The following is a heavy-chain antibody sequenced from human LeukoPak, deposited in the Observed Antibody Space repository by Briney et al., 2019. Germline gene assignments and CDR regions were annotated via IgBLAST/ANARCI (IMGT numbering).Heavy chain of an antibody. CDR2: ISGSGGST. V-gene: IGHV3-23*01. D-gene: IGHD3-10*01. CDR3: AKDLRGKNYYGSGSYQAFDI. J-gene: IGHJ3*02. Sequence: PGGSLRLSCAASGFTFSSYGLNWVRQAPGKGLEWVSVISGSGGSTYYADSVKGRFTISRDNSKNTLYLQMNSLRAEDTAVYYCAKDLRGKNYYGSGSYQAFDIWGQGTMVTVSS. CDR1: GFTFSSYG.